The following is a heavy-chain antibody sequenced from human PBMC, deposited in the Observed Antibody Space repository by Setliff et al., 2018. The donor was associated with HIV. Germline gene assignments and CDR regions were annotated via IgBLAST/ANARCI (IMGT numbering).Heavy chain of an antibody. D-gene: IGHD5-12*01. Sequence: KTSETLSLTCTVSGYSISSVSYWGWIRQPPGKGLEWIGEIIHSGGTNYNPSLKSRVTISVGTSKNQFSLKLSSVTAADTAVYYCARRSGYAEDYWGQGTLVTVSS. CDR1: GYSISSVSY. CDR2: IIHSGGT. V-gene: IGHV4-38-2*02. J-gene: IGHJ4*02. CDR3: ARRSGYAEDY.